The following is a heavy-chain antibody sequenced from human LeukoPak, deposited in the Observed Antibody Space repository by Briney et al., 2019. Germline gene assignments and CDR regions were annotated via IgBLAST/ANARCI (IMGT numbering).Heavy chain of an antibody. CDR3: AKNGDRGAYCSGGSCYPYYYYYMDV. CDR1: GFTFSDYG. D-gene: IGHD2-15*01. Sequence: GGSLRLSCAASGFTFSDYGMSWVRQAPGKGLEWISSISSTGGTTYYADSVKGRFTISRDNSKNTLFLQVNSLRAEDTAIYYCAKNGDRGAYCSGGSCYPYYYYYMDVWGKGTTVTISS. V-gene: IGHV3-23*01. J-gene: IGHJ6*03. CDR2: ISSTGGTT.